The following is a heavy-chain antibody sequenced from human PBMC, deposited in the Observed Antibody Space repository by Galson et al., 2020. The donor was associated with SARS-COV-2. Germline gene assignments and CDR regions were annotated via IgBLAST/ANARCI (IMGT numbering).Heavy chain of an antibody. CDR2: ISSDGKKK. D-gene: IGHD2-2*01. CDR1: GFTFSDYA. J-gene: IGHJ4*02. CDR3: ARDPASRSWLQIYLYFDY. Sequence: TGGSLRLSCAASGFTFSDYAVHWVRQAPGKGLEWVAAISSDGKKKSYADSVRGRFTISRDNSKSTVFLQMDSLGTEDTAVFYCARDPASRSWLQIYLYFDYWGQGTLVTVSS. V-gene: IGHV3-30*04.